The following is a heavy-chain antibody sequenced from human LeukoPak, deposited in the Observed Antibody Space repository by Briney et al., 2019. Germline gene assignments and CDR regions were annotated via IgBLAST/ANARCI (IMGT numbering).Heavy chain of an antibody. CDR1: GFTFGSAW. J-gene: IGHJ4*02. CDR3: ATGYADTWHDGY. D-gene: IGHD1-1*01. CDR2: IKSKYSGETA. V-gene: IGHV3-15*07. Sequence: GGSLRLSCAASGFTFGSAWMKWVRQAPGKGLEWVGRIKSKYSGETANYAAPVKGRFTISRDDSKNVLYLQMNSLRVEDTAVYYCATGYADTWHDGYWGQGTLVTVSS.